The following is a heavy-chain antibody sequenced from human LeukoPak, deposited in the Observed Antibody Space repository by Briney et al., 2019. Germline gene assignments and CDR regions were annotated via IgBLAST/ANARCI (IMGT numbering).Heavy chain of an antibody. D-gene: IGHD1-14*01. Sequence: GGSLRLSCAASGFTFSTYSMIWVRQAPGKGLEWVSYISSNSSTIFYADSVKGRFTISRDNVKNSLYVQMNSLRVEDTAVYYCARDGIMDVWGKGTTVTVSS. V-gene: IGHV3-48*01. J-gene: IGHJ6*03. CDR2: ISSNSSTI. CDR3: ARDGIMDV. CDR1: GFTFSTYS.